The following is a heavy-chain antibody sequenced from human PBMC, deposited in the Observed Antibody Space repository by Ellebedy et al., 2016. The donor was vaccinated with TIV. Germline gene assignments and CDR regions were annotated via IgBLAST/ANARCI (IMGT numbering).Heavy chain of an antibody. CDR3: ARGAMAAAGDNY. V-gene: IGHV3-21*01. Sequence: GESLKISCAASGFTFSSYSMNWVRQAPGKGLGWVPSISSNSNYIYYADSVRGRFTISRDNAKKSLYLQMNSLRAEDTAVYYCARGAMAAAGDNYWGQGTLVTVSS. CDR1: GFTFSSYS. D-gene: IGHD6-13*01. CDR2: ISSNSNYI. J-gene: IGHJ4*02.